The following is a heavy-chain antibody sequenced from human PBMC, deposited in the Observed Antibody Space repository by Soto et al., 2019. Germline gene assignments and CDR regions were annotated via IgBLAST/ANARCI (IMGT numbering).Heavy chain of an antibody. CDR2: IIPVFGSP. Sequence: VQLVQSGAEVRKPGSSVRVSCETSGDTFNSHTINWLRQAPGQGLEWMGGIIPVFGSPTYAQKFQARLTITADTSTQTAYMELSSLTSDDTAFYFCARAITGTNNWFDSWGQGTLATVSS. D-gene: IGHD1-20*01. V-gene: IGHV1-69*06. CDR3: ARAITGTNNWFDS. CDR1: GDTFNSHT. J-gene: IGHJ5*01.